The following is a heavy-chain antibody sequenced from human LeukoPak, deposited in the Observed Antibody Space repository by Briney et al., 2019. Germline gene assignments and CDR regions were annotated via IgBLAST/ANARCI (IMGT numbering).Heavy chain of an antibody. J-gene: IGHJ4*02. CDR3: ARRAGDYSHPYDY. V-gene: IGHV3-23*01. CDR1: GFTFSSYG. CDR2: ISGSGGRT. Sequence: GGSLRLSCAASGFTFSSYGMSWVRQAPGKGLEWVSSISGSGGRTYYTDSVKGRFTISRDNSKNTLYLQMNSLRAEDTAVYYCARRAGDYSHPYDYWGQGILVTVSS. D-gene: IGHD3-22*01.